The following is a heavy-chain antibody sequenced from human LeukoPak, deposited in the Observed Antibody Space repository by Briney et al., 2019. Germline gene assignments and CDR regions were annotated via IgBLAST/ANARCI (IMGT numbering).Heavy chain of an antibody. CDR3: TTVLHDNSNYAPIDY. V-gene: IGHV3-15*01. CDR2: IKSKTDGGTT. J-gene: IGHJ4*02. CDR1: GFTFSNAW. Sequence: GGSLRLSCAASGFTFSNAWMSWVRQAPGKGLEWVGRIKSKTDGGTTDYAAPVKGRFTISGDDSKNTLYLQMNSLKAEDTAVYYCTTVLHDNSNYAPIDYWGQGTLVTVSS. D-gene: IGHD4-11*01.